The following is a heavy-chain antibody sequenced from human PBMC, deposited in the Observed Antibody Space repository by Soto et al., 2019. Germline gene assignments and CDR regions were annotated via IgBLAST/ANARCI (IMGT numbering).Heavy chain of an antibody. CDR3: AREGFYYDYWSGYTKPYYFDN. CDR2: IKQDGSET. CDR1: GLNFNTYW. J-gene: IGHJ4*02. Sequence: PGGSLRLSCAASGLNFNTYWMSWVRQSPGKGLEWVANIKQDGSETYYVDSVKGRFTISRDNAKKSLYLQMNSLRAEDTAVYYCAREGFYYDYWSGYTKPYYFDNWGQGALVTVSS. D-gene: IGHD3-3*01. V-gene: IGHV3-7*01.